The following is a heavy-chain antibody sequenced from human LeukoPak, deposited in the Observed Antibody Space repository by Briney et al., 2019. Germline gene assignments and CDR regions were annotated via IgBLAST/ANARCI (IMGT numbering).Heavy chain of an antibody. CDR1: GGSISSSNW. CDR3: ASISSSWYSDY. Sequence: SETLSLTCAVSGGSISSSNWWGWVRQPPGKGLEWIGEIYHSGSTNYNPSLKSRVTISVDKSKNQFSLKLSSVTAADTAVYYCASISSSWYSDYWGQGTLVTVSS. CDR2: IYHSGST. V-gene: IGHV4-4*02. J-gene: IGHJ4*02. D-gene: IGHD6-13*01.